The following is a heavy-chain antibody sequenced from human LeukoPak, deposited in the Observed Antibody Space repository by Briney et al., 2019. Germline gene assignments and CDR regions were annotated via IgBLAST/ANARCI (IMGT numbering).Heavy chain of an antibody. V-gene: IGHV3-23*01. D-gene: IGHD3-22*01. CDR2: ISGSGGST. Sequence: PGGSLRLSCAASGFTFSSYAMSWVRQAPGKGLEWVSAISGSGGSTYYADSAKGRFTTSRDNSKNTLYLQMNSLRAEDTAVYYCAKDGTWSYYYDSSGYPLWGQGTLVTVSS. CDR3: AKDGTWSYYYDSSGYPL. J-gene: IGHJ4*02. CDR1: GFTFSSYA.